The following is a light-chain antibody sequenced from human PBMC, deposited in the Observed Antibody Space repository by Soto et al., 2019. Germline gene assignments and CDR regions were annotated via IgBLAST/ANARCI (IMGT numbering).Light chain of an antibody. CDR3: QQYYSYPPT. V-gene: IGKV1-8*01. J-gene: IGKJ1*01. CDR1: QGISSY. CDR2: AAS. Sequence: AIRMTHSPYSLSSSTGDVVTITCLASQGISSYLAWYQQKPGKAPKLLIYAASTLQSGVPSRFSGSGSGTDFTLTISCLQSEDFATYYCQQYYSYPPTFGQGTKVDVK.